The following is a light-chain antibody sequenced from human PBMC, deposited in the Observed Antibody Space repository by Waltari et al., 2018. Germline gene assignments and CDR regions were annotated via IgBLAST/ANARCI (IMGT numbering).Light chain of an antibody. CDR2: EVN. J-gene: IGLJ2*01. Sequence: QSALTQPASVSGSPGQSIPISCTGTRSAVGNYNLVSWYQQHPGKAPKLMISEVNKRPSGVSNRFSGSKSGNTASLTISGLQSEDEASYYCSSYISSTSVIFGGGTKLTVL. CDR1: RSAVGNYNL. CDR3: SSYISSTSVI. V-gene: IGLV2-23*02.